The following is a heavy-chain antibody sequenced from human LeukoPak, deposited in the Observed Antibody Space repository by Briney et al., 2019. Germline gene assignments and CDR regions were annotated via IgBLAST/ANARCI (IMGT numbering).Heavy chain of an antibody. Sequence: SQTLSLTCAISGDSVSSNSAAWNWIRQSPSRGLEWLGRTYYRSKWYNDYAVSVKSRITINPDTSKNQFSLQLNSVTPEDTAVYYCASRDIVVVPAAMPYNWFDPWGQGTLVTVSS. V-gene: IGHV6-1*01. CDR3: ASRDIVVVPAAMPYNWFDP. CDR1: GDSVSSNSAA. J-gene: IGHJ5*02. CDR2: TYYRSKWYN. D-gene: IGHD2-2*01.